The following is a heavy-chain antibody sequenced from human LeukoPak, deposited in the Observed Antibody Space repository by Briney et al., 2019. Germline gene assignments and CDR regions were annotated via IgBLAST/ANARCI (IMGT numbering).Heavy chain of an antibody. CDR3: ARGAGPLFDP. CDR2: IWYDGSNK. CDR1: GFTFSSYG. J-gene: IGHJ5*02. Sequence: PGGSLRLSCAASGFTFSSYGMHWVRQAPGKGLEWVAVIWYDGSNKYYADSVKGRFTISRDNAKNSLYLQTNSLRAEDTAVYYCARGAGPLFDPWGQGTLVTVSS. V-gene: IGHV3-33*01.